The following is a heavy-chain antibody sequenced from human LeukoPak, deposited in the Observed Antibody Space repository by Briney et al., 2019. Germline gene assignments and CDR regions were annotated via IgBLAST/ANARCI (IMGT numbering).Heavy chain of an antibody. CDR3: AKDDRSLDAFDI. V-gene: IGHV3-23*01. J-gene: IGHJ3*02. D-gene: IGHD3-22*01. Sequence: GGSLRLSCAASGFTFSSYAMSWVRQAPGKGLEWVSAISGSGGSTYYADSVKGRFTISRDNSKNTLYLQMNSLRAEDMVVYYCAKDDRSLDAFDIWGQGTMVTVSS. CDR2: ISGSGGST. CDR1: GFTFSSYA.